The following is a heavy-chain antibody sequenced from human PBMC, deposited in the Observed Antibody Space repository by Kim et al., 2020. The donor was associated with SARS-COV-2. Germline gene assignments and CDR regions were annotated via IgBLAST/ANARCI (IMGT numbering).Heavy chain of an antibody. D-gene: IGHD2-2*02. V-gene: IGHV3-48*02. CDR3: VRVRCGTSCYTFDY. Sequence: GGSLRLSCAASGFTFSSYSMNWVRQAPGKGLEWVSYISSSSSTIYYADSVKGRFTISRDNAKNSLYLQMNSLRDEDTAVYYCVRVRCGTSCYTFDYWGQGTLVTVSS. CDR1: GFTFSSYS. J-gene: IGHJ4*02. CDR2: ISSSSSTI.